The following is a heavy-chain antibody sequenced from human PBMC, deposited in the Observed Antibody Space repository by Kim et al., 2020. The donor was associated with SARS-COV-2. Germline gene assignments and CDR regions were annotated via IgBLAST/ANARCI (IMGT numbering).Heavy chain of an antibody. CDR2: ICYDASIK. V-gene: IGHV3-33*01. CDR3: ARDSGSSVYDFDY. Sequence: GGSLRLSCAASGFNFNDHGMHWVRQAPGKGLEWVADICYDASIKYYGDSVKGRFTITRDNSKYMVYLQMNSLRAEDTAVYYCARDSGSSVYDFDYWGQGTLVTVSS. CDR1: GFNFNDHG. J-gene: IGHJ4*02. D-gene: IGHD3-16*01.